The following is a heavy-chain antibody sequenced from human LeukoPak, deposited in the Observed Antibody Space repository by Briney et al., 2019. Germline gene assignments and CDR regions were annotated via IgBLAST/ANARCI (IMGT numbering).Heavy chain of an antibody. CDR2: IYISGTP. CDR3: AREKLTTITSIDY. Sequence: PSETLSLTCSASGDSISTYCWTWVRQPAGKGLEWIGRIYISGTPNYNPSLRGRVTMSIDTSMNQFSLKLTSVTAADTAVYYCAREKLTTITSIDYWGQGTLVTVSS. V-gene: IGHV4-4*07. J-gene: IGHJ4*02. D-gene: IGHD4-11*01. CDR1: GDSISTYC.